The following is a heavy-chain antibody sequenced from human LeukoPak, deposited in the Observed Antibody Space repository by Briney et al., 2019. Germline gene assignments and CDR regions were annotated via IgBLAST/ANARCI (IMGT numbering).Heavy chain of an antibody. V-gene: IGHV3-23*01. Sequence: GGSLRLSCAASGFTFSSYAMSWVRQAPGKGLEWVSAISGSGGSTYYADSVKGRFTISRDNSKNTLYLQMNSLRAEDTAVYYCAGTGYSSSFYYNYMDVWGKGTTVTVSS. D-gene: IGHD6-6*01. CDR2: ISGSGGST. J-gene: IGHJ6*03. CDR3: AGTGYSSSFYYNYMDV. CDR1: GFTFSSYA.